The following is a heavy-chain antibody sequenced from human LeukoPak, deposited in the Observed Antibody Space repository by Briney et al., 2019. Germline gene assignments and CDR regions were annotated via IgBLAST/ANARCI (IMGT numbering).Heavy chain of an antibody. Sequence: GGSLRLSCAASGFTFSDYYMSWIRQAPGKGLEWVSYISSSSYYTNSADSVKGRFTISRDNAKNSLYLQMNSLRAEDTAVYYCAKMSQRGSGLFYGMDVWGQGTTVTVSS. J-gene: IGHJ6*02. CDR1: GFTFSDYY. CDR2: ISSSSYYT. CDR3: AKMSQRGSGLFYGMDV. D-gene: IGHD3-10*01. V-gene: IGHV3-11*06.